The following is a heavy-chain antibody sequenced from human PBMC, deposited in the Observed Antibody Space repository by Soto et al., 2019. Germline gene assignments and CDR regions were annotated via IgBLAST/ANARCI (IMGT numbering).Heavy chain of an antibody. Sequence: SETLSLTCTAFTDTNYFSNSYWGWIRQPPGEGLQWIGSSSYNGGTFFNPSLKGRVDTSIDASKRQSSLQVTSVTAADSAVYYCARHRIKVVWRGFNYWGELRPVTV. J-gene: IGHJ4*02. CDR2: SSYNGGT. D-gene: IGHD1-1*01. CDR1: TDTNYFSNSY. CDR3: ARHRIKVVWRGFNY. V-gene: IGHV4-39*01.